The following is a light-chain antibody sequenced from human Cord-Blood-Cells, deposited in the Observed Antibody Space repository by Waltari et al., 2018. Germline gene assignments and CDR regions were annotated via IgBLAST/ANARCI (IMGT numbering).Light chain of an antibody. CDR2: EVS. V-gene: IGLV2-23*02. Sequence: QSALPQPASVSGSPGQSITISCTGTSSDVGSYNLASWYQQHPGKAPKLMIYEVSKRPSGVSNRFSGSKSGNTASLTISGLQAEDEADYYCCSYAGSSTVVFGGGTKLTVL. CDR3: CSYAGSSTVV. J-gene: IGLJ2*01. CDR1: SSDVGSYNL.